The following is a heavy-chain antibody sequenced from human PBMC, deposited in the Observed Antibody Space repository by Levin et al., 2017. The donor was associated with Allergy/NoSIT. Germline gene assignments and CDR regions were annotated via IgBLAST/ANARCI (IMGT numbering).Heavy chain of an antibody. CDR3: ASYDSSGYTFEGAFDI. V-gene: IGHV4-39*01. Sequence: SETLSLTCTVSGGSISSSSYYWGWIRQPPGKGLEWIGSIYYSGSTYYNPSLKSRVTISVDTSKNQFSLKLSSVTAADTAVYYCASYDSSGYTFEGAFDIWGQGTMVTVSS. D-gene: IGHD3-22*01. J-gene: IGHJ3*02. CDR1: GGSISSSSYY. CDR2: IYYSGST.